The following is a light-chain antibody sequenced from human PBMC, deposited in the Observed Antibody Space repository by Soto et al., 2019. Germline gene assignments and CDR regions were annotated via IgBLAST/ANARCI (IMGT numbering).Light chain of an antibody. J-gene: IGKJ1*01. CDR1: QSVSSN. CDR3: KQNHNWPEA. V-gene: IGKV3-15*01. CDR2: GAS. Sequence: EVVMTQSPATLSVSPVERATLSCRASQSVSSNLAWYQQKPGQAPRLLIXGASTRATGIPARFSGSGSGTELTITISSMQSEDFAVYYCKQNHNWPEAFGQGTKVDIK.